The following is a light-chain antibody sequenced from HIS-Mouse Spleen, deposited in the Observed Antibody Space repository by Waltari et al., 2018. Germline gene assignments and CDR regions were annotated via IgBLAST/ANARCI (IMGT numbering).Light chain of an antibody. Sequence: DIQMTQSLSSLSASVGDRVTITCRASQSISSYLNWYQQKPGKAPKLLIYAASSLQSGVPSRFSGSGSGTDFTLTISSLQPEDFATYYCQQSYSTPPTWTFGQGTKVEIK. V-gene: IGKV1-39*01. CDR3: QQSYSTPPTWT. J-gene: IGKJ1*01. CDR1: QSISSY. CDR2: AAS.